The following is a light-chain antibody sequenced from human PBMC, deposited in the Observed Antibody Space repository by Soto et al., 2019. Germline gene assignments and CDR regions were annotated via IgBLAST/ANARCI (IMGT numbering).Light chain of an antibody. J-gene: IGKJ2*01. V-gene: IGKV1-39*01. Sequence: DIQMTQSPSSLSASVGDRVTITCRASQSISSYLNWYQQKPGKAPKLLIYAESSLQSGVPSRFSGSGSGTDFTLTISSLQPADWATYYCQHSHSTPYTFGQGTNLEIK. CDR3: QHSHSTPYT. CDR2: AES. CDR1: QSISSY.